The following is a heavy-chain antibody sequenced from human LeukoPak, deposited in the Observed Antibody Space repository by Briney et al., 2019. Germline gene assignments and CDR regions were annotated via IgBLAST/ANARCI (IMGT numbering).Heavy chain of an antibody. V-gene: IGHV4-39*07. J-gene: IGHJ4*02. CDR2: IYYSRST. CDR1: GGSISSSSFY. CDR3: ARENYYGSGSYVD. Sequence: SETLSLTCTVSGGSISSSSFYWGWIRRPPGKGLEWIGSIYYSRSTYYNPSLKSRVTISVDTSKNQFSLKLSSVTAADTAVYYCARENYYGSGSYVDWGQGTLVTVSS. D-gene: IGHD3-10*01.